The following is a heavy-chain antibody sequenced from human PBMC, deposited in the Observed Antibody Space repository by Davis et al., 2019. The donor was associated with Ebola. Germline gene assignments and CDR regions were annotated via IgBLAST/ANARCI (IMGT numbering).Heavy chain of an antibody. V-gene: IGHV3-23*01. D-gene: IGHD5-12*01. Sequence: GESLKISCVTSGFTFNSHAISWVRQAPGKGPEWVSGISGSGFTTYYRDSVKGRFTISRETFKSTVFLQMKSLRVDDTAIYYCARVYSGTYLGDWGQGTLVTVSS. CDR3: ARVYSGTYLGD. J-gene: IGHJ4*02. CDR1: GFTFNSHA. CDR2: ISGSGFTT.